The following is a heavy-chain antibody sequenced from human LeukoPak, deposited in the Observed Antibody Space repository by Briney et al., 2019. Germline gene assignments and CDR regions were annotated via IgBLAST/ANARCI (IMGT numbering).Heavy chain of an antibody. Sequence: GGSLRLSCAASGFTFSSYSMNWVRQAPGKGLEWVSSISYGTSYIYYADSVKGRFTISRDNAKNSLYLQMNSLRAEDTAVYYCAREGVPAAIGIQGLICWGQGTLVTVSS. CDR2: ISYGTSYI. CDR1: GFTFSSYS. CDR3: AREGVPAAIGIQGLIC. V-gene: IGHV3-21*01. D-gene: IGHD2-2*02. J-gene: IGHJ4*02.